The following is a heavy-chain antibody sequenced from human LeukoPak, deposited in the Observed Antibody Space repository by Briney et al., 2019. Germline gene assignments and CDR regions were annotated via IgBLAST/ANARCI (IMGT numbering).Heavy chain of an antibody. D-gene: IGHD3-22*01. CDR1: GGTFSSYA. CDR3: ARDRLDYDSSPVGY. J-gene: IGHJ4*02. V-gene: IGHV1-69*05. Sequence: ASVKVSCKASGGTFSSYAISWVRQAPGQGLEWMGRIIPIFGTANYAQKFQGRVTITTDESMSTAYMELRSLRSEDTAVYYCARDRLDYDSSPVGYWGQGTLVTVSS. CDR2: IIPIFGTA.